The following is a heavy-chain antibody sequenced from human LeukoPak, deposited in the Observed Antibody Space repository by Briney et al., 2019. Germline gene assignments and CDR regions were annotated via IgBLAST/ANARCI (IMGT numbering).Heavy chain of an antibody. CDR1: GFAFSTYW. Sequence: PGGSLRLSCAASGFAFSTYWMHWFRQAPGKGLVWVARITSEGKTTTYADSVKGRYTISRDNAKHAQFLQMNSLRAEDTAVYFCARDADGHRPTADYRGQETLVTVSS. J-gene: IGHJ4*02. V-gene: IGHV3-74*01. CDR3: ARDADGHRPTADY. CDR2: ITSEGKTT. D-gene: IGHD1-26*01.